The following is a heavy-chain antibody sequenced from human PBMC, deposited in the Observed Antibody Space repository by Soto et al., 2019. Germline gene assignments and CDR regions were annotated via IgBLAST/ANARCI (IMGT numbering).Heavy chain of an antibody. V-gene: IGHV1-46*01. CDR2: INPSGGST. J-gene: IGHJ4*02. Sequence: QVQLVQSGAEVKKPGASVKVSCKASGYTFSSFYIHWVRQAPGQGLEWMGKINPSGGSTIYAQKLQGRVTMTRDTSTATVYMELSSLRSEDTAVYYCARDALALVGTDYWGQGTLVSVSS. CDR1: GYTFSSFY. CDR3: ARDALALVGTDY. D-gene: IGHD3-9*01.